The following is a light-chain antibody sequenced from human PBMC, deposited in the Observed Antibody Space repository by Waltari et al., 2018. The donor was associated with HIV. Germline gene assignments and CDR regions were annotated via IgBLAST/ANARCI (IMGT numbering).Light chain of an antibody. CDR1: TSNIGSNS. CDR2: SNS. CDR3: ATWDDTLDGPV. V-gene: IGLV1-44*01. J-gene: IGLJ3*02. Sequence: QSVLTQSPSASGTPGPRVTISCSGGTSNIGSNSVSWDKQVPVTAPQLFMFSNSLRPSGVPGRFPGSKSGTSAPLAIRGLQSEDEADYYCATWDDTLDGPVFGGGTRLTVL.